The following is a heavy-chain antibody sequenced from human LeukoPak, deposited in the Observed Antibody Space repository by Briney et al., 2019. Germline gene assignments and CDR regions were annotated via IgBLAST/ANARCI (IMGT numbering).Heavy chain of an antibody. Sequence: GGSLRLSCAASGFTFSSYSINWVRQAPGKGLEWVSSIDGSSSYIYYADSVKGRFTISRDNAKNSLFLQMNSLRVEDTAVYYCARPGITGTMGYGAFDIWGQGTRVTVSS. V-gene: IGHV3-21*01. D-gene: IGHD1-7*01. CDR2: IDGSSSYI. CDR1: GFTFSSYS. J-gene: IGHJ3*02. CDR3: ARPGITGTMGYGAFDI.